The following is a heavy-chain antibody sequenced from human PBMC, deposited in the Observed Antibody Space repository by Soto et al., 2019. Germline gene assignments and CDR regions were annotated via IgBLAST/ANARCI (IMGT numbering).Heavy chain of an antibody. Sequence: ASVKVSCKASGYTFTRSGISWVRQAPGQGPEWMGWISSYNGDTNYAQTFQGRVTMTTDTSTSTAYMELSSLRSEDTAVYYCARDHDGSGSYYNPTRYWGQGTLVTVSS. J-gene: IGHJ4*02. V-gene: IGHV1-18*01. CDR1: GYTFTRSG. CDR3: ARDHDGSGSYYNPTRY. CDR2: ISSYNGDT. D-gene: IGHD3-10*01.